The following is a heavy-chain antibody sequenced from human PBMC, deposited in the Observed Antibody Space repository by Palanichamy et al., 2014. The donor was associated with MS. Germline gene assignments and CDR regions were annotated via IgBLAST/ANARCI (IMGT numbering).Heavy chain of an antibody. J-gene: IGHJ6*02. V-gene: IGHV1-3*01. CDR2: INAGNGNT. D-gene: IGHD3-3*01. CDR1: GYTFTSYA. Sequence: QVQLVQSGAEVKKPGASVKVSCKASGYTFTSYAMHWVRQAPGQRLEWMGWINAGNGNTKYPQKFQGRVTITRDTSASTAYMELSSLRSEDTAVYYCARETVYDFWSGYAYYYGMDVWGQGTTVTVSS. CDR3: ARETVYDFWSGYAYYYGMDV.